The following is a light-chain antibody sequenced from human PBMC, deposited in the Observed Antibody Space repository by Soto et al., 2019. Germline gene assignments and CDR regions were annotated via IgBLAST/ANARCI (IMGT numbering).Light chain of an antibody. Sequence: EIVMTQSPATLSVFPGERVTLSCRASQSISSNLAWYQHKPGQAPRLLISGASTRATAIPARFSGSGFGTEFTLATSRLQSEDLGVYYCQQHETWPPLSFGGGTKVETK. CDR3: QQHETWPPLS. V-gene: IGKV3-15*01. J-gene: IGKJ4*01. CDR1: QSISSN. CDR2: GAS.